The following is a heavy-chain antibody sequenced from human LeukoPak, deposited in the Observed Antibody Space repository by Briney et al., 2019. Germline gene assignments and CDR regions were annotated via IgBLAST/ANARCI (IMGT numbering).Heavy chain of an antibody. CDR1: GFTFSSYW. Sequence: GGSLRLSCAASGFTFSSYWMSWVRQAPGKGLEWVSTVTSSGSITYYADSVKGRFTNSRDNSKNTLYLQMNSLGAEDTAVYYCAKTMGAIDHDYWGQGTLVTVSS. J-gene: IGHJ4*02. CDR2: VTSSGSIT. CDR3: AKTMGAIDHDY. D-gene: IGHD1-26*01. V-gene: IGHV3-23*05.